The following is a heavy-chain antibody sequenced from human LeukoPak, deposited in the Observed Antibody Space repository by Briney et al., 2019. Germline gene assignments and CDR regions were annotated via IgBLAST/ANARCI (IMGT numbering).Heavy chain of an antibody. V-gene: IGHV3-7*01. D-gene: IGHD3-10*01. CDR1: GFTFSSYW. J-gene: IGHJ4*02. CDR3: ARVDGSGSYYNDY. CDR2: IKQDASEK. Sequence: PGGSLRLSCAASGFTFSSYWMSWVRQAPGKGLEWVANIKQDASEKYYVDSVKGRFTISRDNAKNSLYLQMNSLRAEDTAVYYCARVDGSGSYYNDYWGQGTLVTVSS.